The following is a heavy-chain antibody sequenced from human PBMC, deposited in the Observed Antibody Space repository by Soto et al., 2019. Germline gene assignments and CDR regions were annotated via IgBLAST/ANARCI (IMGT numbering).Heavy chain of an antibody. CDR3: AKTLKYYDSSGCFDY. Sequence: GGSLRLSCAASGFTFSSYAMSWVRQAPGKGLEWVSAISGSGGSTYYAGAMKGRFTYSRHNSKNTRYLQMNSLRAEDRAVYYCAKTLKYYDSSGCFDYWGQGTLVTVSS. CDR1: GFTFSSYA. J-gene: IGHJ4*02. V-gene: IGHV3-23*01. CDR2: ISGSGGST. D-gene: IGHD3-22*01.